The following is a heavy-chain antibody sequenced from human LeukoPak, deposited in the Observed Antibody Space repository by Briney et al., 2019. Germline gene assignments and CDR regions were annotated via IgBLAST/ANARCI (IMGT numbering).Heavy chain of an antibody. V-gene: IGHV4-39*01. CDR1: GGSISSSSYY. Sequence: PSETLSLTCTVSGGSISSSSYYWGWIRQPPGKGLEWIGSIYYSVSTYYNPSLKSRVTISVDTSKNQFSLKLSSVTAADTAVYYCARHGSRWRGGLVGAFDYWGQGTLVTVSS. CDR3: ARHGSRWRGGLVGAFDY. J-gene: IGHJ4*02. CDR2: IYYSVST. D-gene: IGHD1-26*01.